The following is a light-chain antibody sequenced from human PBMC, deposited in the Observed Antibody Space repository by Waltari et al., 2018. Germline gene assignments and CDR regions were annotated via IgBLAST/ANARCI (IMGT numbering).Light chain of an antibody. J-gene: IGKJ1*01. CDR2: RAS. V-gene: IGKV1-5*03. CDR3: QQYNSYSWT. Sequence: DIQMTQSPSTLSASVGDRVTITCRASQAINIWLAWYQQKPGKALKLLIYRASSLESGVPSRFSGSGSGTEFTLTISSLQTDDFATYYCQQYNSYSWTFGQGTKVEIK. CDR1: QAINIW.